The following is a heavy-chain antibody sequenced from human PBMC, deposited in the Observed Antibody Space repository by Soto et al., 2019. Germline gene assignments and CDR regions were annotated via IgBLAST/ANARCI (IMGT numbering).Heavy chain of an antibody. CDR2: IYYSGST. D-gene: IGHD3-3*01. CDR1: GGSVSSGSYY. CDR3: ARVLSRSSKKENVLRFLEWLTHAPFDP. V-gene: IGHV4-61*01. J-gene: IGHJ5*02. Sequence: PSETLSLTCTVSGGSVSSGSYYWSWIRQPPGKGLEWIGYIYYSGSTNYNPSLKSRVTISVDTSKNQFSLKLSSVTAADTAVYYCARVLSRSSKKENVLRFLEWLTHAPFDPWGQGTLVTVSS.